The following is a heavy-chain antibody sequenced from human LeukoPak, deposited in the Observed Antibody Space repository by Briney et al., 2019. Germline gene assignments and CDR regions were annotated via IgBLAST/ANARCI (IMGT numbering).Heavy chain of an antibody. J-gene: IGHJ1*01. V-gene: IGHV3-23*01. CDR1: GFTFSSYW. Sequence: GGSLRLSCAGSGFTFSSYWMRWVRQAPGKGLEWVSGISPSGGITYYTDSVKGRFTISRDNSKNTQSLQMNSLRAEDTAVYYCAKDDDWGRYKHWGQGTLVTVSS. CDR2: ISPSGGIT. CDR3: AKDDDWGRYKH. D-gene: IGHD3-16*01.